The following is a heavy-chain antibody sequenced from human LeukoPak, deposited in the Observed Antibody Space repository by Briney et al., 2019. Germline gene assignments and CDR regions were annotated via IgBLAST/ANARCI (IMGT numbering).Heavy chain of an antibody. J-gene: IGHJ5*02. CDR1: GFTFSSYP. D-gene: IGHD3-22*01. Sequence: GGSLRLSCAASGFTFSSYPLNWVRQAPGKGLQWVSSIGTSNNYIYYTDSVKGRFTISRDNAKNSLYLQMNSLRAEDTAVYYCARDLGQYYDTSDNWFDPWGQGTLVTVSS. V-gene: IGHV3-21*01. CDR3: ARDLGQYYDTSDNWFDP. CDR2: IGTSNNYI.